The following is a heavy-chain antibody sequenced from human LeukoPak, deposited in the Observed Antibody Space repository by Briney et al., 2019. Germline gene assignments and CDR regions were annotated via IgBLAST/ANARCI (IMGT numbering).Heavy chain of an antibody. V-gene: IGHV4-59*01. CDR2: IYYSGST. J-gene: IGHJ6*03. CDR1: GGSISSYY. CDR3: ARGGYSYGTAGYYYYMDV. D-gene: IGHD5-18*01. Sequence: SETLSLTCTVSGGSISSYYWSWIRQPPGKGLEWIGYIYYSGSTNYNPSLKSRVTLSVDTSKNQFSLKLSSVTAADTAVYYCARGGYSYGTAGYYYYMDVWGKGTSVTVSS.